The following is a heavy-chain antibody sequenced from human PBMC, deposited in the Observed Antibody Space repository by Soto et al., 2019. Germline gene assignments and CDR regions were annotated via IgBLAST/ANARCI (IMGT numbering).Heavy chain of an antibody. V-gene: IGHV3-30-3*01. CDR1: GFSFSSYA. Sequence: QVRLVESGGGVVQPGRSLRLSCTASGFSFSSYAMYWFRQPPGKGLEWVAVISHDGINKHYADSVTGRVTVSRDKSNHPLYLQLNSVRGEDTAMYYCARDMYSSNYFVKWFEPWGQGTLGTVSS. CDR2: ISHDGINK. J-gene: IGHJ5*02. CDR3: ARDMYSSNYFVKWFEP. D-gene: IGHD4-4*01.